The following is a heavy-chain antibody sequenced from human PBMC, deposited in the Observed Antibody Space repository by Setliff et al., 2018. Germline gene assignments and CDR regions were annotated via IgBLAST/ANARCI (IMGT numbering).Heavy chain of an antibody. J-gene: IGHJ3*02. Sequence: WASVKVSCKASGYTFTGYYMHWVRQAPGQGLEWMGWINPNSGGTNYAQKFQGWVTMTRDTSISTAYMELSRLRSDDTAVYFCARDGGGDSDAFDIWGQGTMVTV. CDR2: INPNSGGT. CDR1: GYTFTGYY. CDR3: ARDGGGDSDAFDI. D-gene: IGHD3-16*01. V-gene: IGHV1-2*04.